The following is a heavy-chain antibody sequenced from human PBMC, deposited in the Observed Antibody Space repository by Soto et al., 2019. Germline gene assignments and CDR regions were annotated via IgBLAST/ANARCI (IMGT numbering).Heavy chain of an antibody. D-gene: IGHD1-7*01. V-gene: IGHV4-59*01. CDR1: GGSISSYY. J-gene: IGHJ6*03. CDR2: IYYSGST. Sequence: SETLSLTCTVSGGSISSYYWSWIRQPPGKGLEWIGYIYYSGSTNYNPSLKSRVTISVDTSKNQFSLKLSSVTAADTAVYYCARGVTGTTLVEYYYYYYYMHVWRNGTPVTVSS. CDR3: ARGVTGTTLVEYYYYYYYMHV.